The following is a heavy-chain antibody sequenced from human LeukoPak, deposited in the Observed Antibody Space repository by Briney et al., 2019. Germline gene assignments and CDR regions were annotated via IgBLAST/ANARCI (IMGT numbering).Heavy chain of an antibody. J-gene: IGHJ4*02. D-gene: IGHD3-10*01. Sequence: GGSLRLSCAASGFTFSSYGMHWVRQAPGKGLEWVAVISYDGSNKYYADSVKGRFTISRDNSKSTLYLQMNSLRAEDTAVYYCAKFTRWGQGTLVTVSS. CDR2: ISYDGSNK. CDR1: GFTFSSYG. V-gene: IGHV3-30*18. CDR3: AKFTR.